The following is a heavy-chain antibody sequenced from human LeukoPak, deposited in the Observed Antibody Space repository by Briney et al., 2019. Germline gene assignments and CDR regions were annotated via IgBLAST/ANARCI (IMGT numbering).Heavy chain of an antibody. D-gene: IGHD2-2*01. CDR1: GFTFSSYA. CDR3: ARDNEYCSSTSCQNWFDP. J-gene: IGHJ5*02. CDR2: ISYDGSNK. Sequence: GGSLRLSCAASGFTFSSYAMHWVRQAPGKGLEWVAVISYDGSNKYYADSVKGRFTISRDNSKNTLYLQMNSLRAEDTAVYYCARDNEYCSSTSCQNWFDPWGQGTLVTVSS. V-gene: IGHV3-30*04.